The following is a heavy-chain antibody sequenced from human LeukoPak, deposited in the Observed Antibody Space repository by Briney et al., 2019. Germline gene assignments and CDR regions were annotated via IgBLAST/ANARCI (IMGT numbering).Heavy chain of an antibody. CDR2: IKQDGSEK. D-gene: IGHD6-19*01. Sequence: GGSLRLSCAASGFSFSNYWMRWVRQPPGKGLEWVANIKQDGSEKYYVDSVKGRFTISRDNAKNSLYLQMNSLRAEDTGVYYCGGGTGWVSNLGGGQGTLVIVSS. J-gene: IGHJ4*02. V-gene: IGHV3-7*03. CDR3: GGGTGWVSNLG. CDR1: GFSFSNYW.